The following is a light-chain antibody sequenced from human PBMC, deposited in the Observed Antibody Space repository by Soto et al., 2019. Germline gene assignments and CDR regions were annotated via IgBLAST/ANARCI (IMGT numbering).Light chain of an antibody. J-gene: IGKJ4*01. V-gene: IGKV3-15*01. Sequence: EIVLTQSPATLSVSPGERPTLSWTASQSVSGHLDWYKQKPGQAPRIVIYDASTRATGIPARVSGSGSGAEFTLTISSLQSEDFEVYYCQQYHNWPLTFGGGTKVDIK. CDR3: QQYHNWPLT. CDR1: QSVSGH. CDR2: DAS.